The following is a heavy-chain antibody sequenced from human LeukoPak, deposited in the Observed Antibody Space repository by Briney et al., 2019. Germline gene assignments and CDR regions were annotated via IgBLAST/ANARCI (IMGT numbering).Heavy chain of an antibody. J-gene: IGHJ5*02. Sequence: GESLKISCKGSGYSFTNYWIGWVRQMPGKGLGWMGIIYPGDSDTRYSPSFQGQVTISIDKSISTAYLQWSSLKASDTAMYYCARGPYGYTSSATLGSYNWFDPWGQGSLVTVSS. D-gene: IGHD2-2*02. CDR2: IYPGDSDT. CDR1: GYSFTNYW. CDR3: ARGPYGYTSSATLGSYNWFDP. V-gene: IGHV5-51*01.